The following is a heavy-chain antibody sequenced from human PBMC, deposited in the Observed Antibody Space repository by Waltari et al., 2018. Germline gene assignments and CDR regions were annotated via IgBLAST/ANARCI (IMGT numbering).Heavy chain of an antibody. CDR1: GDSVSNTYW. CDR3: ARDRGRGLYLDS. J-gene: IGHJ4*02. Sequence: QLQLQQSGPGLVKPSESLSLTCVVSGDSVSNTYWWSWVRPPPGKGLEWIGQIHGSGKTNYNPSLESRVTVSMDTSNNQFSLRVTSPTAADTAVYFCARDRGRGLYLDSWGQGTLVTVS. D-gene: IGHD1-26*01. V-gene: IGHV4-4*02. CDR2: IHGSGKT.